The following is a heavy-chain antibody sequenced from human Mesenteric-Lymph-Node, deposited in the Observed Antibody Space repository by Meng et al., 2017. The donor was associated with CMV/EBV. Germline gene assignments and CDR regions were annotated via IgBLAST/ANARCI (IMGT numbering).Heavy chain of an antibody. V-gene: IGHV3-53*01. Sequence: GGSLRLSCAASGFTVSSNYMSWVRQAPGKGLEWVSVIYTGGTTYYADFVKGRFTISRDDSKSTLFLQMNSLTVEDTAVYYCAKDMWEYQLPDGSWGQGTLVTVSS. CDR3: AKDMWEYQLPDGS. J-gene: IGHJ5*02. CDR1: GFTVSSNY. D-gene: IGHD2-2*01. CDR2: IYTGGTT.